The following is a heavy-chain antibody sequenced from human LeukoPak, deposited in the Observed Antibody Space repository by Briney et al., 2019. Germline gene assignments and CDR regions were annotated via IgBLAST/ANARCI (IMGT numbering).Heavy chain of an antibody. Sequence: ASEKVSCKASGYTFTGYYMHWVRQAPGQGLEWMGWINLNSGGTNYAQKFQGRVTMTRDTSISTAYMELSRLRSDDTAVYYCARIGSGGSRHFDYWGQGTLVTVSS. V-gene: IGHV1-2*02. CDR3: ARIGSGGSRHFDY. D-gene: IGHD2-15*01. CDR1: GYTFTGYY. CDR2: INLNSGGT. J-gene: IGHJ4*02.